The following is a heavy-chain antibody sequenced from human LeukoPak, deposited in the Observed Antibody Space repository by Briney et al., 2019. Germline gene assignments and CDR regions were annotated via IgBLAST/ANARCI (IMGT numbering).Heavy chain of an antibody. V-gene: IGHV4-4*07. D-gene: IGHD6-13*01. CDR3: ARASIAAADTAWFDP. Sequence: PSETLSLTCTVSGGSISSYYWSWIRQPAGKGLEWIGRIYTSGSTNYNPSLKSRVTISVDKSKNQFSLKLSSVTAADTAVYYCARASIAAADTAWFDPWGQGTLVTVSS. CDR2: IYTSGST. CDR1: GGSISSYY. J-gene: IGHJ5*02.